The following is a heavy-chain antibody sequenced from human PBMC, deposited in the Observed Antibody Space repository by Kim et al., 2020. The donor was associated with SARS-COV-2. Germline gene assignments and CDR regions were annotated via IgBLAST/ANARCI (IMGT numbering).Heavy chain of an antibody. V-gene: IGHV1-58*01. J-gene: IGHJ5*02. CDR2: GSGNT. CDR3: AADWFDP. Sequence: GSGNTNYAQKFQERVTITRDMSTSTAYMELSSLRSEDTAVYYCAADWFDPWGQGTLVTVSS.